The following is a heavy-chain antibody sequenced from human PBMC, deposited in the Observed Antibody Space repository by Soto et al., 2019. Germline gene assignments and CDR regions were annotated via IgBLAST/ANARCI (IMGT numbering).Heavy chain of an antibody. CDR3: ARQSCSSTSCYSWVSWFDP. CDR2: IYYSGST. Sequence: QVQLQESGPGLVKPSETLSLTCTVSGGSISSYYWSWIRQPPGKGLEWIGYIYYSGSTKYNPSLKSRVNISVDTSKNQLSLKLSSVTAADTAVYYCARQSCSSTSCYSWVSWFDPWGQGTLVTVSS. CDR1: GGSISSYY. V-gene: IGHV4-59*08. J-gene: IGHJ5*02. D-gene: IGHD2-2*01.